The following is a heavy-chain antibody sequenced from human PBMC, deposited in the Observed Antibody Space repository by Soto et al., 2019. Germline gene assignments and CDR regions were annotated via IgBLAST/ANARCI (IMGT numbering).Heavy chain of an antibody. V-gene: IGHV3-74*01. CDR1: GFAFSNYW. CDR2: INSDWSST. CDR3: ARFRVDGDSVP. D-gene: IGHD4-17*01. Sequence: EVQLVESGGGLVQPGGSLRLSCAASGFAFSNYWMHWVRQAPGKGLVWVSRINSDWSSTSYADSVRGRFTISRDNAENALYLQMNSLRAEDTAVYYCARFRVDGDSVPWGQGTLVTVSS. J-gene: IGHJ5*02.